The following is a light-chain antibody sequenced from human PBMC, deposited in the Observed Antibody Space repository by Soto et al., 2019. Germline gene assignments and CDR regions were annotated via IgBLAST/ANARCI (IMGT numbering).Light chain of an antibody. CDR1: TYNIGAGYD. CDR3: QSSDSSLSGSVV. CDR2: DDT. J-gene: IGLJ2*01. Sequence: QSVLTQPPSVSGAPGQRVTISCAGSTYNIGAGYDVNWYQQFPRTAPKLLIYDDTNRPSGVPDRFSGSKSATSASLAITGLQAEDEANYYCQSSDSSLSGSVVFGGGTKLTVL. V-gene: IGLV1-40*01.